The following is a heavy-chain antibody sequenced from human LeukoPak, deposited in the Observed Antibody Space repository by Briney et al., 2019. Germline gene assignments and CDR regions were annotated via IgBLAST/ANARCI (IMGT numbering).Heavy chain of an antibody. CDR3: ARVRGYCSSTSCYNALDY. CDR1: GGSISSGDYY. Sequence: SQTLSLTCTVSGGSISSGDYYWSWIRQPPGKGLEWIGYIYYSGSTYYNPSLESRVTISVDTSKNQFSLKLSSVTAADTAVYYCARVRGYCSSTSCYNALDYWGQGTLVTVSS. J-gene: IGHJ4*02. CDR2: IYYSGST. V-gene: IGHV4-30-4*01. D-gene: IGHD2-2*02.